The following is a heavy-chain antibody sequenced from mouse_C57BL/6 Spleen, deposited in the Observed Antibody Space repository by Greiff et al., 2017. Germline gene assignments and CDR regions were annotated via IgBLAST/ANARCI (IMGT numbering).Heavy chain of an antibody. CDR3: ATYGNYPYFDY. CDR2: ISSGSSTI. J-gene: IGHJ2*01. Sequence: EVKLMESGGGLVKPGGSLKLSCAASGFTFSDYGMHWVRQATEKGLEWVAYISSGSSTIYYADTVKGRFTISRDNAKNTLFLQMTSLRSEDTAMYYCATYGNYPYFDYWGQGTTLTVSS. CDR1: GFTFSDYG. V-gene: IGHV5-17*01. D-gene: IGHD2-1*01.